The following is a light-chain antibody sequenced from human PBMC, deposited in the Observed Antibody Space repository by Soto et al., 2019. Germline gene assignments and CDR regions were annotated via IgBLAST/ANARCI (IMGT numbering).Light chain of an antibody. CDR3: QQYDSSPRT. CDR2: GAS. CDR1: QTVRNNY. J-gene: IGKJ1*01. Sequence: EFVLTQSPGTLSLSPGERATLSCRASQTVRNNYLAWYQQKPGQAPRLLIYGASSRATGIPDRFSGGGSGTDFTLTISRLEPEDFAVYYCQQYDSSPRTFGQGTKVDIK. V-gene: IGKV3-20*01.